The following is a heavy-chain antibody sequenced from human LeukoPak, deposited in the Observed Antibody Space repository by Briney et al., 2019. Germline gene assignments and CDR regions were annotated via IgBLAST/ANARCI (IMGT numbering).Heavy chain of an antibody. Sequence: GGSLRLSCVASGFTFSSYGMHWVRQAPGKGLEWVAAISDEGSNKYYTDSVKGRFTISRDNSKNTLYLQINSLRTEDTAVYYCAKAGSSSGYYSRFDYWGQGTLVTVSS. J-gene: IGHJ4*02. D-gene: IGHD3-22*01. CDR3: AKAGSSSGYYSRFDY. CDR1: GFTFSSYG. V-gene: IGHV3-30*18. CDR2: ISDEGSNK.